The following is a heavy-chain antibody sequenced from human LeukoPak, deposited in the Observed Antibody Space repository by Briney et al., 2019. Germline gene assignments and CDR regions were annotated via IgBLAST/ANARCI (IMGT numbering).Heavy chain of an antibody. J-gene: IGHJ4*02. CDR2: INSDGRST. Sequence: GGSLRLSCAASGFTFSSYWMHWVRHAPGKGVVWVSRINSDGRSTKYADSVKGRFTISKDNEKNTLYLQMNSLRAEDTAVYYCARIKRMPMWDYFDYWGQGTLVTVSS. CDR1: GFTFSSYW. D-gene: IGHD2-2*01. V-gene: IGHV3-74*01. CDR3: ARIKRMPMWDYFDY.